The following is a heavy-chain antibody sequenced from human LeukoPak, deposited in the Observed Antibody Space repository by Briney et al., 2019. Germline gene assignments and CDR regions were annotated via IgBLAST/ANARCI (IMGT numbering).Heavy chain of an antibody. CDR3: ATSVLRYFDWLGDDAFDI. J-gene: IGHJ3*02. CDR2: MNPNSGNT. D-gene: IGHD3-9*01. Sequence: ASVKVSCKASGYTFTSYDINWVRQATGQGLEWMGWMNPNSGNTGYAQEFQGRVTITRNTSISTAYMELSSLRSEDTAVYYCATSVLRYFDWLGDDAFDIWGQGTMVTVSS. CDR1: GYTFTSYD. V-gene: IGHV1-8*03.